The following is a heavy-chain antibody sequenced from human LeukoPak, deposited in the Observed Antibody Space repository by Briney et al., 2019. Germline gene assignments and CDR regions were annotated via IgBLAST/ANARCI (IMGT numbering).Heavy chain of an antibody. Sequence: PGGSLKLSCAASGFTFSSYSMNWVRQAPGKGLEWVSSIGFSGNYIYYADSVRGRITLSRDNAKNSLYLQMNSLRAEDTAVYYCARGDCSGGSCYYFDYWGQGTLVTVSS. CDR2: IGFSGNYI. D-gene: IGHD2-15*01. J-gene: IGHJ4*02. V-gene: IGHV3-21*04. CDR1: GFTFSSYS. CDR3: ARGDCSGGSCYYFDY.